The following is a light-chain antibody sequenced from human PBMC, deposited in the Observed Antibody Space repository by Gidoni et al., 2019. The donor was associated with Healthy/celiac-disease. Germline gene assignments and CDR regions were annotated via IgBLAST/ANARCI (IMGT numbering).Light chain of an antibody. CDR1: QSVLYSSNNKNY. CDR2: GAS. V-gene: IGKV4-1*01. CDR3: QQYYSTPRT. J-gene: IGKJ1*01. Sequence: DIVMTQSPDSLAVSLGERATINCKSSQSVLYSSNNKNYLAWYQQKPGQPPKLLIYGASTRESVVPDRFSGGGSGTDFTLTISSLQAEDVAVYYCQQYYSTPRTFGQGTKVEIK.